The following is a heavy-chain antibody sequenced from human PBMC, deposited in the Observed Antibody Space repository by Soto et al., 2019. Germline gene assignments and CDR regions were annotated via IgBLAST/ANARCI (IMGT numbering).Heavy chain of an antibody. CDR1: GYSFTSYW. Sequence: GESLKISCKGSGYSFTSYWIGWVRQMPGKGLEWMGIIYPGDSDTRYSPSFQGQVTISADKSISTAYLQWSSLKASDTAMYYCARLTVVAPVDYYYGMDVWGQGTTVTVSS. J-gene: IGHJ6*02. CDR3: ARLTVVAPVDYYYGMDV. D-gene: IGHD2-2*01. V-gene: IGHV5-51*01. CDR2: IYPGDSDT.